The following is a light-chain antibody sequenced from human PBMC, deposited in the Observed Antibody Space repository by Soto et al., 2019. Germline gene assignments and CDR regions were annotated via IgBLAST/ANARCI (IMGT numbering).Light chain of an antibody. J-gene: IGKJ1*01. CDR3: QQYHVTPKP. CDR2: WAS. CDR1: QSVFSSSNNKNY. Sequence: DFVMTQSPDSLAVSLGERATISCKASQSVFSSSNNKNYLAWYQQKPGQPPKLLISWASTRESGVPNRFSGTGCGQDFHHTIPSRHAEDVAVYYCQQYHVTPKPFGQGTRVEIK. V-gene: IGKV4-1*01.